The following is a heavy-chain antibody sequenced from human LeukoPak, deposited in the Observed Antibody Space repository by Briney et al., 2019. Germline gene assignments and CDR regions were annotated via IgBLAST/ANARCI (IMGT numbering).Heavy chain of an antibody. CDR2: IFPGDSDT. D-gene: IGHD1-1*01. J-gene: IGHJ4*02. Sequence: GESLKISCQASGYSFTTYWIGWVRQMPGKGLEWMGIIFPGDSDTKYSPSFQGQVTISADKSISTAYLQWSSLKASDTAMYYCARHETGPYFDYWGQGTLVTVSS. CDR3: ARHETGPYFDY. CDR1: GYSFTTYW. V-gene: IGHV5-51*01.